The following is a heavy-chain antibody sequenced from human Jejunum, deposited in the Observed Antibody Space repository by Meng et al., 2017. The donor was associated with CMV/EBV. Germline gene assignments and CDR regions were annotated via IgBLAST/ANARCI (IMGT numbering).Heavy chain of an antibody. CDR3: AKEHLEYYYGMDV. CDR1: GFTFDDYA. Sequence: ASGFTFDDYAMHWVRQAPGKGLEWVSGISWNGGTIGYADFVKGRFTISRDNAKNSLYLQMNSLRAEDTALYYCAKEHLEYYYGMDVWGQGTTVTISS. D-gene: IGHD1-1*01. V-gene: IGHV3-9*01. J-gene: IGHJ6*02. CDR2: ISWNGGTI.